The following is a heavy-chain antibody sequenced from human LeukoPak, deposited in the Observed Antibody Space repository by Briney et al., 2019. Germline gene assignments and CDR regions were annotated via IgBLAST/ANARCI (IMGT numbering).Heavy chain of an antibody. Sequence: SETLSLTCTVSGYSISSGYYWGWIRQPPGKGLEWIGSIYHSGSTYYNPSLKSRVTISVDTSKNQFSLKLSSVTAAATAVYYCARDLYTTVTTYYFDYWGQGTLVTVSS. CDR1: GYSISSGYY. D-gene: IGHD4-17*01. V-gene: IGHV4-38-2*02. CDR2: IYHSGST. J-gene: IGHJ4*02. CDR3: ARDLYTTVTTYYFDY.